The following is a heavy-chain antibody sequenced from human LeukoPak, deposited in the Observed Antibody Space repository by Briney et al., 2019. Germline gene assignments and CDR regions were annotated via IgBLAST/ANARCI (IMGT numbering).Heavy chain of an antibody. CDR3: VRGVAAAGTTLNY. CDR1: GFTDSSAY. V-gene: IGHV3-66*01. D-gene: IGHD6-13*01. J-gene: IGHJ4*02. CDR2: IYSGGTT. Sequence: GGSLRLSCAASGFTDSSAYMTWVPQAPGKGLEWVSVIYSGGTTYYADSVKGRFTISRDNSKNTLYLQMNSLRAEDTAVYYCVRGVAAAGTTLNYWGQGTLVIVFS.